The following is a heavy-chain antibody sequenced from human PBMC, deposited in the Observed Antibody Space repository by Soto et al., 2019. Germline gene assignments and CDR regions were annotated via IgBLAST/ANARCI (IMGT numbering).Heavy chain of an antibody. V-gene: IGHV4-34*01. D-gene: IGHD6-13*01. CDR2: INHSGST. CDR3: ASQYSSSWYYFDY. J-gene: IGHJ4*02. CDR1: GGSFSGHY. Sequence: SETLSLTCAVDGGSFSGHYWRWIRQPPGKGLDRIGEINHSGSTNYNPSLKSRGTISVDTSKNQFSLKLSSVTAADTAVYYCASQYSSSWYYFDYWGQGSLGTVSS.